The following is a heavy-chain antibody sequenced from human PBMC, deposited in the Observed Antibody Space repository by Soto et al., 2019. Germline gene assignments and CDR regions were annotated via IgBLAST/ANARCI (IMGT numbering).Heavy chain of an antibody. CDR1: GFTFTGYY. V-gene: IGHV1-2*04. CDR3: ARTDLNFYYGMDV. CDR2: INPNSGGT. Sequence: GASVKVSCNASGFTFTGYYVHWVRQAPGQGLEWIGWINPNSGGTNYAQKFQGWVTMTRDTSISTAYMELRRLTSDDTAVYYCARTDLNFYYGMDVWG. J-gene: IGHJ6*02.